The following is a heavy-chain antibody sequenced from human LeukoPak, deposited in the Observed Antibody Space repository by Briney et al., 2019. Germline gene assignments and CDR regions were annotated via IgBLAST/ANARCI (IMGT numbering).Heavy chain of an antibody. J-gene: IGHJ4*02. V-gene: IGHV4-59*08. CDR3: ARHFVSIVVTNFDY. Sequence: PSETLSLTCTVSGGYISSYYWSWIRQPPGKGLEWIGYIYYSGSTNYNPSLKSRVTISVDTSKNQFSLKLSSVTAADTAVYYCARHFVSIVVTNFDYWGQGTLVTVSS. D-gene: IGHD3-22*01. CDR1: GGYISSYY. CDR2: IYYSGST.